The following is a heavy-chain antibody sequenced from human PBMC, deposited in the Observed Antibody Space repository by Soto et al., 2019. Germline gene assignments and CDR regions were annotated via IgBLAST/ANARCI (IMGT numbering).Heavy chain of an antibody. CDR3: TTASRSYCSGGSCYSFDY. J-gene: IGHJ4*02. CDR2: IKSKTDGGTT. Sequence: EVQLVESGGGLVKPGGSLRLSCAASGFTFSNAWMSWVRQAPGKGLEWVGRIKSKTDGGTTDYAAPVKGRFTISRDGSKITLYLQMNSLKTEDTAVYYCTTASRSYCSGGSCYSFDYWGQGTLVTVSS. D-gene: IGHD2-15*01. V-gene: IGHV3-15*01. CDR1: GFTFSNAW.